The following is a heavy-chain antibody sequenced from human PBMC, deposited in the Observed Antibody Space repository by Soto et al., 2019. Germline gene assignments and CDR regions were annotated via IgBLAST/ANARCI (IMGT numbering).Heavy chain of an antibody. J-gene: IGHJ6*02. V-gene: IGHV2-5*02. CDR1: GFSLNTGGVG. CDR3: VRNWRYYGGDYYYGMDA. Sequence: ITLKESGPTLVKPTQTLTLTCTFSGFSLNTGGVGVGWVRQPRGKAMEWLALIYWDDDERYRPSLRSRLNIPKDTIHNQVVLTMTNMDPEDTATYYCVRNWRYYGGDYYYGMDAWGQGTTVTVSS. CDR2: IYWDDDE. D-gene: IGHD3-10*01.